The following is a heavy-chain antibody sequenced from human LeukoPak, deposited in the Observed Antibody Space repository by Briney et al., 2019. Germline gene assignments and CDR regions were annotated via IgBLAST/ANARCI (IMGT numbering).Heavy chain of an antibody. J-gene: IGHJ4*02. V-gene: IGHV3-9*01. D-gene: IGHD1-20*01. CDR3: AKGLTGTFLDY. CDR1: GFTFDDYA. CDR2: ISWNSGSI. Sequence: GRSLRLSCAASGFTFDDYAMHWVRQAPGKSLEWVSGISWNSGSIGYADSVKGRFTISRDNAKNSLYLQMNSLRAEDTALYYCAKGLTGTFLDYWGQGTLVTVSS.